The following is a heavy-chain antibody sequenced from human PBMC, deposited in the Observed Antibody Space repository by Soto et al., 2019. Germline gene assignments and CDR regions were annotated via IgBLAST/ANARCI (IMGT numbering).Heavy chain of an antibody. V-gene: IGHV3-30*18. CDR3: AKEFLGDYVSYYYYYGMDV. D-gene: IGHD4-17*01. J-gene: IGHJ6*02. Sequence: GGSLRLSCAASGFTFSSYGMHWVRQAPGKGLEWVAVISYDGSNKYYADSVKGRFTISRDNSKNTLYLQMNSLRAEDTAVYYCAKEFLGDYVSYYYYYGMDVWGQGTTVTVSS. CDR2: ISYDGSNK. CDR1: GFTFSSYG.